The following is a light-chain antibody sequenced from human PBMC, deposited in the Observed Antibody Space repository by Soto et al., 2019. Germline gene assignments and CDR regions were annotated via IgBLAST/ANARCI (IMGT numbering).Light chain of an antibody. CDR3: QQRSNWLT. V-gene: IGKV3-11*01. J-gene: IGKJ4*01. Sequence: EIVLTQSPATLSLSPGARATLSCRARQSVSSYLAWYQQKPGQAPRLLIYDASNRATAIPARFSGSGSGTDFTLTISSLEPEDFAVYYCQQRSNWLTFGGGTKVEIK. CDR1: QSVSSY. CDR2: DAS.